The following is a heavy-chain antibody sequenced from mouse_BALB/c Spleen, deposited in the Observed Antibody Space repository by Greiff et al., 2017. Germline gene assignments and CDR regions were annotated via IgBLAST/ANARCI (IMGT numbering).Heavy chain of an antibody. D-gene: IGHD2-14*01. V-gene: IGHV14-3*02. CDR3: ARSRIYYRYDHYYAMDY. CDR1: GFNIKDTY. Sequence: EVKLMESGAELVKPGASVKLSCTASGFNIKDTYMHWVKQRPEQGLEWIGRIDPANGNTKYDPKFQGKATITADTSSNTAYLQLSSLTSEDTAVYYCARSRIYYRYDHYYAMDYWGQGTSVTVSS. J-gene: IGHJ4*01. CDR2: IDPANGNT.